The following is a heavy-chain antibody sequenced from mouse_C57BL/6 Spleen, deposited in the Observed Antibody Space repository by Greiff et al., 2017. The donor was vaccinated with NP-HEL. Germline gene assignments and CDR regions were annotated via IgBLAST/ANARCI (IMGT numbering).Heavy chain of an antibody. CDR1: GYSITSGYY. Sequence: EVKLQESGPGLVKPSQSLSLTCSVTGYSITSGYYWNWIRQFPGNKLEWMGYISYDGSNNYNPSLKNRISITRDTSKNQFFLKLNSVTTEDTATYYCARDMNLGYWGQGTTLTVSS. CDR3: ARDMNLGY. V-gene: IGHV3-6*01. CDR2: ISYDGSN. J-gene: IGHJ2*01.